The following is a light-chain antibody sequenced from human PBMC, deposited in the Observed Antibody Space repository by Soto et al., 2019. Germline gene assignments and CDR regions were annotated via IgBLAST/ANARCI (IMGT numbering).Light chain of an antibody. CDR1: SSDVGSYNL. J-gene: IGLJ1*01. Sequence: QSALTQPASVSGSPGQSITISCTGTSSDVGSYNLVSWYQQHPGKAPKLMIYEGSRRPSGVSNRFSGSKSGNTASLTISGLQAEDEADYYCCSYAGSRTPLIFGTGTKVTVL. V-gene: IGLV2-23*01. CDR2: EGS. CDR3: CSYAGSRTPLI.